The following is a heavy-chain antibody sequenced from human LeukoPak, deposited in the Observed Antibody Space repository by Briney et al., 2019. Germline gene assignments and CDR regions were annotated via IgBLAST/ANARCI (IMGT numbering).Heavy chain of an antibody. CDR1: GGSISTYY. CDR3: ARAQLYCRGSSCYPSWFDP. V-gene: IGHV4-59*01. Sequence: SETLCLTCTVSGGSISTYYWSWIRQPPGEGLEWIAYIHYSGGTNYNHSLKSRLTISVATSKNQFSLKVTSVTAADTAVYYCARAQLYCRGSSCYPSWFDPWGQGTLVTVSS. D-gene: IGHD2-15*01. J-gene: IGHJ5*02. CDR2: IHYSGGT.